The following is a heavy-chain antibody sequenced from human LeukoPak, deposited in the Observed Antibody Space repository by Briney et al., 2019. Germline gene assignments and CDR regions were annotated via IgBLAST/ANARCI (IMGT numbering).Heavy chain of an antibody. V-gene: IGHV3-30*02. CDR1: GFTFSSYG. Sequence: GGSLRLSCAASGFTFSSYGMHWVRQAPGKGLEWVAFIRYDGSNKYYADSVKGRFTISRDNSKNTLYLQMNSLRAEDTAMYYCAKGGESYYGSGSFTPFDYWGQGTLVTVSS. CDR3: AKGGESYYGSGSFTPFDY. CDR2: IRYDGSNK. J-gene: IGHJ4*02. D-gene: IGHD3-10*01.